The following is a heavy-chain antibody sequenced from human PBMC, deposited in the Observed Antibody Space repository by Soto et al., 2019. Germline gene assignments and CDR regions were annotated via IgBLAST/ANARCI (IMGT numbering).Heavy chain of an antibody. D-gene: IGHD3-10*01. V-gene: IGHV1-18*01. J-gene: IGHJ6*02. CDR1: GYTFTSYG. CDR3: ARERENAYYYGSGYGMDV. Sequence: QVQLVQSGAEVKKPGASVKVSCKASGYTFTSYGISWVRQAPGQGLEWMGWISAYNGNTNYAQKLQGRVTMTTDTXTXTXXMELRSLRSDDTAVYYCARERENAYYYGSGYGMDVWGQGTTVTVSS. CDR2: ISAYNGNT.